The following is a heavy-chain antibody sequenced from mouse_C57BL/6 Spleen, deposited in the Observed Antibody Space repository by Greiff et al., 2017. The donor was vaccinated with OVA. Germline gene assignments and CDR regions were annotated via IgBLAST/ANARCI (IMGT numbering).Heavy chain of an antibody. CDR2: IYPGSGST. J-gene: IGHJ1*03. CDR3: ARWAYYYGRPSYWYFDV. CDR1: GYTFTSYW. Sequence: QVQLQQPGAELVKPGASVKMSCKASGYTFTSYWITWVKQRPGQGLEWIGDIYPGSGSTNYNEKFKSKATLTVDTSSSTAYMQRSSLTSEDSAVYYCARWAYYYGRPSYWYFDVWGTGTTVTVSS. D-gene: IGHD1-1*01. V-gene: IGHV1-55*01.